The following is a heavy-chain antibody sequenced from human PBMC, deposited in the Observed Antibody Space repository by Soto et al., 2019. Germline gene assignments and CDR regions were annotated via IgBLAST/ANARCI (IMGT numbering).Heavy chain of an antibody. Sequence: QVQLQESGPGLVKPSETLSLTCTVSGGSISGYYWSWIRQAPGKGLEWIGYIYYSGTTNYDPSLKSRVTMSVDTSKNQFSLKLSSMTTADTAVYYCARLTGGTYLGFYYYIGVWGKGTTVTVSS. CDR2: IYYSGTT. V-gene: IGHV4-59*01. J-gene: IGHJ6*03. CDR3: ARLTGGTYLGFYYYIGV. D-gene: IGHD2-8*02. CDR1: GGSISGYY.